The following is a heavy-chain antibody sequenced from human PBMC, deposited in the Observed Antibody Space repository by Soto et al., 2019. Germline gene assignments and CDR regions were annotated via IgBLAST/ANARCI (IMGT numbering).Heavy chain of an antibody. CDR1: GGSISSGGYY. CDR2: IFYIGIT. Sequence: QVQLQESGPGLVKPSQTLSLTCTVSGGSISSGGYYWNWIRQHPGKGLEWIGYIFYIGITYYNPSINRRVTISLESSKIQFSLKLSSLTAADTAVYYCARSVFPWGQGTLVTVSS. J-gene: IGHJ5*02. V-gene: IGHV4-31*03. CDR3: ARSVFP.